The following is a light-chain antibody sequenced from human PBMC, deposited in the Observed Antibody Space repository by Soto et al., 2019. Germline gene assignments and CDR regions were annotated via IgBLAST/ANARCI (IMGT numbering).Light chain of an antibody. CDR3: QTWGTGIPWV. CDR1: SGHSSYA. Sequence: QLVLTQSPSASASLGASVKLTCTLSSGHSSYAIAWHQQQPEKGPRYLMKLNSDGSHSQGDGIPDRFSGSSSGAERYHTISSLQSEDEADYYCQTWGTGIPWVFGGGTKLTVL. CDR2: LNSDGSH. J-gene: IGLJ3*02. V-gene: IGLV4-69*01.